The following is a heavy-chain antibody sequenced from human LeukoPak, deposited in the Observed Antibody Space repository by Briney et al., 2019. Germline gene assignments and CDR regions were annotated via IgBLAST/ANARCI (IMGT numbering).Heavy chain of an antibody. CDR2: INPSGSA. D-gene: IGHD6-13*01. J-gene: IGHJ5*02. CDR3: ARGPHGYSSSWYRQFDP. CDR1: GGSFSGYF. V-gene: IGHV4-34*01. Sequence: SETLSLTCAVSGGSFSGYFWSWIRQPPGKGLEWIGEINPSGSANYNPSLKSRVTISVDTSKNQFSLKLSSVTAADTAVYYCARGPHGYSSSWYRQFDPWGQGTLVTVSS.